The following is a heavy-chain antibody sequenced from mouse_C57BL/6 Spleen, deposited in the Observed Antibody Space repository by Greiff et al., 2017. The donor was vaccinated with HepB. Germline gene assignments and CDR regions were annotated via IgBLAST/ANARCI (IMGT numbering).Heavy chain of an antibody. CDR3: ARELSAWFAY. V-gene: IGHV1-69*01. J-gene: IGHJ3*01. CDR1: GYTFTSYW. CDR2: IDPSDSYT. Sequence: VQLQQPGAELVMPGASVKLSCKASGYTFTSYWMHWVKQRPGQGLEWIGEIDPSDSYTNYNQKFKGKSTLTVDKSSSTAYMQLSSLTSEDSAVYYCARELSAWFAYWGQGTLVTVSA.